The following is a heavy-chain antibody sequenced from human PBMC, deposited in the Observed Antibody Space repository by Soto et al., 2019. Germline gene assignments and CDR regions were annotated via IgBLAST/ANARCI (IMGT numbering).Heavy chain of an antibody. CDR3: ARYRYGYRYFDY. Sequence: QVQLVQSGAEVKKPGSSVKVSCKASGGTFSSYAISWVRQAPGQGLEWMGGIIPFFGTANYAQKFQGRVTITADESTSTAYMELSSPRSEDTAVYYCARYRYGYRYFDYWGQGTLVTVSS. CDR2: IIPFFGTA. D-gene: IGHD5-18*01. CDR1: GGTFSSYA. J-gene: IGHJ4*02. V-gene: IGHV1-69*12.